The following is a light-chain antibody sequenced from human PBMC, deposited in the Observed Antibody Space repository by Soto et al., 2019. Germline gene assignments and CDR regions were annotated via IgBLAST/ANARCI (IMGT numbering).Light chain of an antibody. CDR2: GAS. CDR1: HPISNY. CDR3: QQTYATPIT. Sequence: DIPMTQSPSSLSASVGDRFTITFRASHPISNYLNWYQHRPGKAPKLLIYGASTLQSGVPSRFSGSESGTDFTLTITSLQPEDCATYYCQQTYATPITFGQGTRLEIK. J-gene: IGKJ5*01. V-gene: IGKV1-39*01.